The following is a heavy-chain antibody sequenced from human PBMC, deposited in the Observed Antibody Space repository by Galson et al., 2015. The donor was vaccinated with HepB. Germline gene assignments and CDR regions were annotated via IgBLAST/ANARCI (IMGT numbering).Heavy chain of an antibody. J-gene: IGHJ5*02. V-gene: IGHV1-69*04. D-gene: IGHD5-24*01. CDR2: IIPILGIA. CDR3: ARDTDGYNEGWFDP. Sequence: SVKVSCKASGGTFSSYAISWVRQAPGQGLEWMGRIIPILGIANYAQKFQGRVTITADKSTSTAYMELSSLRSEDTAVYYCARDTDGYNEGWFDPWGQGTLVTVSS. CDR1: GGTFSSYA.